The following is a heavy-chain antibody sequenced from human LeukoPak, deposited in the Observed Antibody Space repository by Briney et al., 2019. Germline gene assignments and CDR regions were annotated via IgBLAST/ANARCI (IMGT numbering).Heavy chain of an antibody. V-gene: IGHV3-21*01. CDR1: SFSSTSFS. J-gene: IGHJ6*02. D-gene: IGHD2-8*01. Sequence: PGGSLRLSCTASSFSSTSFSMNWVSQAPGKGLEWVSSISSSRTYIYYADSVKGRFTISRDNTKNSLYLQMNSLRAEDTAVYYCASRYGVLTCMLAYYYLAMDVSGQGTTVTVSS. CDR2: ISSSRTYI. CDR3: ASRYGVLTCMLAYYYLAMDV.